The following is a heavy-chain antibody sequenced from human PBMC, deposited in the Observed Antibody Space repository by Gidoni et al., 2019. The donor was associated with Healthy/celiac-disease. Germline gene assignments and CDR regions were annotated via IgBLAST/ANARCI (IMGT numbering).Heavy chain of an antibody. CDR1: GGTFSSYA. CDR3: ASSGDILTGYYTQPDYYYYGMDV. CDR2: IIPISGTA. V-gene: IGHV1-69*01. J-gene: IGHJ6*02. Sequence: VQLVQSGAEVKKPGSSVKVSCKASGGTFSSYAISWVRQAPGQGLEWLGGIIPISGTANYAQKCQGRVTITADESTSTAYMELSSLRSEDTAVYYCASSGDILTGYYTQPDYYYYGMDVWGQGTTVTVSS. D-gene: IGHD3-9*01.